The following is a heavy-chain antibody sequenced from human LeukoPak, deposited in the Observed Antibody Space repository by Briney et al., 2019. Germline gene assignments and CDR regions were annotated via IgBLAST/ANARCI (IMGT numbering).Heavy chain of an antibody. Sequence: SGTLSLTCAVSGGSISSSNWWSWVRQPPGKGLEWIGEIYHSGSTNYNPSLKSRVTISVDKSKNQFSLKLSSVTAADTAVYYCASRDLTIFGVAKGDYWGQGTLVTVSS. CDR3: ASRDLTIFGVAKGDY. CDR2: IYHSGST. CDR1: GGSISSSNW. J-gene: IGHJ4*02. D-gene: IGHD3-3*01. V-gene: IGHV4-4*02.